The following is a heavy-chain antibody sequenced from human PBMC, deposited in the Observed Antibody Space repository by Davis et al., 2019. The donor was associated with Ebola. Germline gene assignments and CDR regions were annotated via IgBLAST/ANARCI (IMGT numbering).Heavy chain of an antibody. CDR2: LSGSDGST. V-gene: IGHV3-23*01. CDR1: GFTFSSYA. CDR3: AKGTGATPAYHFDL. J-gene: IGHJ4*02. Sequence: GESLKISCAASGFTFSSYAMSWVRQAPGKGLEWVSALSGSDGSTYYADSVKGRFTISRDNSKHTLYLQITSLTAEDTAVYYCAKGTGATPAYHFDLWGQGTLVTVSS. D-gene: IGHD1-26*01.